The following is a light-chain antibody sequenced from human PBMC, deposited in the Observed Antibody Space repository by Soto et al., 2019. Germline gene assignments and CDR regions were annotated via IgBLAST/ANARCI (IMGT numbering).Light chain of an antibody. Sequence: QSALTQPASVSGSPGQSITISCTGTSSDVGGYNYVSWYQQHPGKAPKLMIYEVSNRPSGVSNRFSGCKSGNTASLTISGLQAEDEADYYCSSYTSSSVVFGGGTKLTVL. V-gene: IGLV2-14*01. CDR3: SSYTSSSVV. CDR1: SSDVGGYNY. CDR2: EVS. J-gene: IGLJ2*01.